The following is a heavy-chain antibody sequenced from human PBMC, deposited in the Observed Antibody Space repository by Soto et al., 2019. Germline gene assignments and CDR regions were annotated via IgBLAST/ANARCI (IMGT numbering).Heavy chain of an antibody. CDR3: ASSHAGAHITAAVH. CDR2: IYYSGST. J-gene: IGHJ4*02. Sequence: SETLSLTCTVSGGSISSYYWSWIRQPPGKGLEWIGYIYYSGSTNSNPSLKSRATISVDRSKNQFSLKLSSVTAADTAVYYCASSHAGAHITAAVHWGQGTLVTVSS. D-gene: IGHD6-13*01. V-gene: IGHV4-59*12. CDR1: GGSISSYY.